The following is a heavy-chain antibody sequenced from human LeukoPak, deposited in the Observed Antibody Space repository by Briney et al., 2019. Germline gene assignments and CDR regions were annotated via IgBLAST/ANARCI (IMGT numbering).Heavy chain of an antibody. CDR1: GVSTNTYYY. Sequence: SETQSLTCTVSGVSTNTYYYWSWIRQPPGKGLEWIGYVDYSGRSKYSPSLKSRVTISVDTSKYQFSLDLTSVTAADTAVYYCATNIPTPTTSPPLGYWGQGTLVTVSS. D-gene: IGHD1-26*01. J-gene: IGHJ4*02. CDR3: ATNIPTPTTSPPLGY. V-gene: IGHV4-59*08. CDR2: VDYSGRS.